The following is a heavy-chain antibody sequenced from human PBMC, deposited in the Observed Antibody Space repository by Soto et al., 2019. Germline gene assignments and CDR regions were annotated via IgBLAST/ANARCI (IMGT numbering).Heavy chain of an antibody. CDR3: ARGRYSSSWYLGY. CDR1: GGSFSGYY. CDR2: INHSGST. J-gene: IGHJ4*02. D-gene: IGHD6-13*01. Sequence: QVQLQQWGAGLLKPSETLSLTCAVYGGSFSGYYWSWIRQPPGKGLEWIGEINHSGSTNYNPSLKSRVTISVDTSKNQFPLKLSSVTAADTAVYYCARGRYSSSWYLGYWGQGTLVTVSS. V-gene: IGHV4-34*01.